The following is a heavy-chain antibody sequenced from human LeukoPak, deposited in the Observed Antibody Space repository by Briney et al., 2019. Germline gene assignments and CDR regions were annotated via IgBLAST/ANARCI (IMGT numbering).Heavy chain of an antibody. J-gene: IGHJ4*02. CDR3: ARTSGYDRNFDY. V-gene: IGHV3-23*01. CDR2: ISGSGGST. CDR1: GFTFSSYG. D-gene: IGHD5-12*01. Sequence: GGSLRLSCAASGFTFSSYGMSWVRQAPGKGLEWVSAISGSGGSTYYADSVKGRFTISRDNSKNTLYLQMNSLRAEDTAVYYCARTSGYDRNFDYWGQGTLVTVSS.